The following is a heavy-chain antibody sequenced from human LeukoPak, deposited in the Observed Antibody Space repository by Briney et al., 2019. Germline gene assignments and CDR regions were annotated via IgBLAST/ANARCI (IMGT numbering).Heavy chain of an antibody. J-gene: IGHJ3*02. CDR1: GGSVSSGSYY. CDR2: IYYSGST. Sequence: SETLSLTCTVSGGSVSSGSYYWSWIRQPPGKGLEWIGYIYYSGSTNYNPSLKSRVTISVDTSKNQFSLKLSSVTAADTAVYYRARDDSSGYYHGGAFDIWGQGTMVTVSS. V-gene: IGHV4-61*01. CDR3: ARDDSSGYYHGGAFDI. D-gene: IGHD3-22*01.